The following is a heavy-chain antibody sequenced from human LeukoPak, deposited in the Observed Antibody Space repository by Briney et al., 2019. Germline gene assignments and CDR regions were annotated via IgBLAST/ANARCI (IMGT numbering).Heavy chain of an antibody. V-gene: IGHV3-30*01. CDR2: MSFDGSHI. D-gene: IGHD3-16*01. CDR1: QFTFNLHA. Sequence: GGSLRLSCAASQFTFNLHAMNWVRQAPGKGLDWVAVMSFDGSHIYYADSVKGRFTISRDNSNNTLFLQMNSLNADDTAVYYCARGGTYYYQYYYMDVWGKGTTVTVS. J-gene: IGHJ6*03. CDR3: ARGGTYYYQYYYMDV.